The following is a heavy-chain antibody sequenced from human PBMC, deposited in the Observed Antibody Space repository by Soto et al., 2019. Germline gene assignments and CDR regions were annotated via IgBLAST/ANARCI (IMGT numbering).Heavy chain of an antibody. CDR2: TYYSGNT. D-gene: IGHD6-6*01. J-gene: IGHJ4*02. Sequence: SETLSLTCTVSGDSISTADYYWNWIRQPPGKGLEWIGYTYYSGNTYYIPSLKSRVTISVDTSKNQISLKLNSVTAADTAVYYCARGIYSTSSFFDSWGQGTLVTVSS. CDR1: GDSISTADYY. V-gene: IGHV4-30-4*01. CDR3: ARGIYSTSSFFDS.